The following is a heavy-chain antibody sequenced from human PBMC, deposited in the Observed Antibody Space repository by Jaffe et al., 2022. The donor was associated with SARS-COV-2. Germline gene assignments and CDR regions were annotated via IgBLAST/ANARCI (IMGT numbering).Heavy chain of an antibody. Sequence: QVQLVESGGGVVQPGRSLRLSCAASGFTFSSYGMHWVRQAPGKGLEWVAVISYDGSNKYYADSVKGRFTISRDNSKNTLYLQMNSLRAEDTAVYYCAKSINTMIVGADYWGQGTLVTVSS. J-gene: IGHJ4*02. CDR2: ISYDGSNK. V-gene: IGHV3-30*18. CDR3: AKSINTMIVGADY. D-gene: IGHD1-26*01. CDR1: GFTFSSYG.